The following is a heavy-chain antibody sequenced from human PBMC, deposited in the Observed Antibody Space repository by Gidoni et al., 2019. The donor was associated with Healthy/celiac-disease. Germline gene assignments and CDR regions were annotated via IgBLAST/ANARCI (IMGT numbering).Heavy chain of an antibody. V-gene: IGHV4-30-4*01. CDR1: GGSISSGDYY. D-gene: IGHD6-13*01. Sequence: QVQLKESVPGLVKPSQTLSLTCTVSGGSISSGDYYWSWIRQPPGKGLEWIGYIYYSGSTYYNPSLKRRVTISVDTSKTQFSLKLSSVTAADTAVYSCARSTSSSLYHDAFDIWGQGTMVTVSS. J-gene: IGHJ3*02. CDR2: IYYSGST. CDR3: ARSTSSSLYHDAFDI.